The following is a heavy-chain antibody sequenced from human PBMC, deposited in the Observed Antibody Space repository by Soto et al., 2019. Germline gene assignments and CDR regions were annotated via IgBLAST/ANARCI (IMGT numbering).Heavy chain of an antibody. CDR1: GGSISSGDYY. Sequence: PSETLSLTCTVSGGSISSGDYYWSWIRQPPGEGLEWIGYIYYSGSTYYNPSLKSRVTISVDTSKNQFSLKLSSVTAADTAVYYCARTYYYDSSGYGFDPWGQGTLVTVSS. V-gene: IGHV4-30-4*01. D-gene: IGHD3-22*01. CDR2: IYYSGST. CDR3: ARTYYYDSSGYGFDP. J-gene: IGHJ5*02.